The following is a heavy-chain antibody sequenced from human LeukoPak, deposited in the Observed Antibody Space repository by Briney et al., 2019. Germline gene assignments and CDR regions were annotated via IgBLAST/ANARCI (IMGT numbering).Heavy chain of an antibody. CDR2: IIPIFGTA. V-gene: IGHV1-69*06. CDR1: GGTFSSYA. CDR3: VKGPYSSSWYGPLYGMDV. Sequence: SVKVSCKASGGTFSSYAISWVRQAPGQGLEWMGGIIPIFGTANYAQKFQGRVTITADKSTSTAYMELSNLRSEDTAVYYCVKGPYSSSWYGPLYGMDVWGKGTTVTVSS. D-gene: IGHD6-13*01. J-gene: IGHJ6*04.